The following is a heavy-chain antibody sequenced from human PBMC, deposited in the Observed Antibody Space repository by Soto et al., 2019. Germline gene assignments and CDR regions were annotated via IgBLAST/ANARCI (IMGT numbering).Heavy chain of an antibody. D-gene: IGHD3-9*01. J-gene: IGHJ5*02. CDR2: INAGNGNT. CDR3: ARDRGVLRYFDWGSGFDP. Sequence: QVQLVQSGAEVKKPGASVKVSCKASGYTFTSYAMHWVRQAPGQRLEWMGWINAGNGNTKYSQKFQGRVTITRDTSASTAYMELSSLRSEDTAVYYCARDRGVLRYFDWGSGFDPWGQGTLVTVSS. CDR1: GYTFTSYA. V-gene: IGHV1-3*01.